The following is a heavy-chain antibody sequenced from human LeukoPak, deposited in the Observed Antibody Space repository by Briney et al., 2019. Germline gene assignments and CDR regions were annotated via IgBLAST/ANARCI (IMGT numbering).Heavy chain of an antibody. CDR3: ARGQDYLYYYYGMDV. J-gene: IGHJ6*02. D-gene: IGHD4-11*01. Sequence: KASETLSLTCAVYGGSFSGYYWSWIRQPPGKGLEWIGEINHSGSTNYNPSLKSRVTISVDTSKNQFSLKLSSVTAADTAVYYCARGQDYLYYYYGMDVWGQGTTVTVS. CDR1: GGSFSGYY. V-gene: IGHV4-34*01. CDR2: INHSGST.